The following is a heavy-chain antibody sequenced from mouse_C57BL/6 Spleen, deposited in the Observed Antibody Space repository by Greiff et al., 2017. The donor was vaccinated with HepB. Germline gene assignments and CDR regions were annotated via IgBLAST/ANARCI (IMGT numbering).Heavy chain of an antibody. D-gene: IGHD2-3*01. J-gene: IGHJ2*01. CDR1: GYTFTDYN. CDR3: GLYDGYLVLYYFDY. Sequence: EVQLQQSGPELVKPGASVKMSCKASGYTFTDYNMHWVKQSHGKSLEWIGYINPNNGGTSYNQKFKGKATLTVNKSSSTAYMELRSLTSEDSAVYYCGLYDGYLVLYYFDYWGQGTTLTVSS. V-gene: IGHV1-22*01. CDR2: INPNNGGT.